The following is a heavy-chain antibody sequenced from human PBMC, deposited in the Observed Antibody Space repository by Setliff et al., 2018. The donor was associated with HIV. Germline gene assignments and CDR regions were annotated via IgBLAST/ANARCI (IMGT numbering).Heavy chain of an antibody. CDR2: VYHTGAT. J-gene: IGHJ4*02. CDR1: GDSLSSGDYY. Sequence: LSLTCTVSGDSLSSGDYYWSWIRQPPGRGLEWVGYVYHTGATYYNPSLRSRLTLSVDTSTNQFSLRLSSLTAADTAVYYCARGNTGFDYWGRGSLVTISS. V-gene: IGHV4-30-4*08. CDR3: ARGNTGFDY.